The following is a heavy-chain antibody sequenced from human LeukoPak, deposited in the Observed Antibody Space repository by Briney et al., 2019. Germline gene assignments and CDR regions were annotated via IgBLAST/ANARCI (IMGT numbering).Heavy chain of an antibody. Sequence: PGGSLRLSCAASGFAFSAFWMEWVRQTPGRGLVWVSRITSDGTTTTYADSVKGRFTISRDDAKNSLYLQMDSLRAEDTAVYYCARVHLFLDRGLIRGVDFWGQGTLVSVSS. V-gene: IGHV3-74*01. J-gene: IGHJ4*02. CDR2: ITSDGTTT. CDR3: ARVHLFLDRGLIRGVDF. CDR1: GFAFSAFW. D-gene: IGHD3-10*01.